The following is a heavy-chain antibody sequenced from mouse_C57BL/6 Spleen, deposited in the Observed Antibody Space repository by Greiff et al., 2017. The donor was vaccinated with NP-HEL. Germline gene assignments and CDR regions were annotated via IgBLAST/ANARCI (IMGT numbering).Heavy chain of an antibody. J-gene: IGHJ2*01. CDR2: INPSSGYT. Sequence: VQVVESGAELARPGASVKMSCKASGYTFTSYTMHWVKQRPGQGLEWIGYINPSSGYTKYNQKFKDKATLTADKSSSTAYMQLSSLTSEDSAVYYCARRDDYDYWGQGTTLTVSS. CDR3: ARRDDYDY. CDR1: GYTFTSYT. D-gene: IGHD2-4*01. V-gene: IGHV1-4*01.